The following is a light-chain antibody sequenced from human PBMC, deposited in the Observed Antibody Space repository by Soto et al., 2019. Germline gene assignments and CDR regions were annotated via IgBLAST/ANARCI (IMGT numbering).Light chain of an antibody. J-gene: IGLJ2*01. V-gene: IGLV2-14*02. CDR3: SSYTGTRTRI. Sequence: QSVLTQPASVSGSLGQSITISCTGTSSDIGAYNLGSWYQQHPGEAPRLIIYEGNKRPSGLSYRFSGSKSGNTASLTISGLQAEDEADYYCSSYTGTRTRIFGGGTKLTLL. CDR2: EGN. CDR1: SSDIGAYNL.